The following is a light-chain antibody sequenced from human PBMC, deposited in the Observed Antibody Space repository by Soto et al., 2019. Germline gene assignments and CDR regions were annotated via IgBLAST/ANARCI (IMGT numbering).Light chain of an antibody. J-gene: IGKJ1*01. CDR2: ATS. CDR3: QQGYSSRWT. CDR1: QNIRSY. V-gene: IGKV1-39*01. Sequence: DIQMTQSPSSLSASVRDRVTITCRASQNIRSYLNWYQQKPGKAPQLLIYATSSLQTGVSSRFSASGSGTDFSLVISDLQPEDSATYYCQQGYSSRWTSGRGTKVDIK.